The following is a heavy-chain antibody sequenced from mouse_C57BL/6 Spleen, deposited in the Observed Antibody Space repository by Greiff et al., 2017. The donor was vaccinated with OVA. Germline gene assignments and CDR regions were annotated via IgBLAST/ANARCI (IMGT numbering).Heavy chain of an antibody. CDR2: SRNKANDYTT. V-gene: IGHV7-1*01. Sequence: EVKVVESGGGLVQSGRSLRLSCATSGFTFSDFYMEWVRQAPGKGLEWIAASRNKANDYTTEYSASVKGRFIVSRDTSQSILYLQMNALRAEYTAIYYCARDARGNYAIDYWGQGPSVTVSS. CDR1: GFTFSDFY. J-gene: IGHJ4*01. CDR3: ARDARGNYAIDY.